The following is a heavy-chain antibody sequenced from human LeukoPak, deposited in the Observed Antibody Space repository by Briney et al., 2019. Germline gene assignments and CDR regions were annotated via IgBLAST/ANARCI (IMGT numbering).Heavy chain of an antibody. CDR2: INGDGSEK. J-gene: IGHJ4*02. V-gene: IGHV3-7*01. CDR3: ATRSQAPAN. D-gene: IGHD3-10*01. CDR1: GFTFSTYW. Sequence: GGSLRLSCAASGFTFSTYWMTWVRQAPGKGLEWVANINGDGSEKNYVDSVKGRLTISRDNAKNSLSLQVESLRVEDTAVYYCATRSQAPANWGQGTLVTVS.